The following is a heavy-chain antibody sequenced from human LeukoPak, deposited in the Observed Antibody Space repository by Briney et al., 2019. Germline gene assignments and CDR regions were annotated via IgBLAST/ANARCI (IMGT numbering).Heavy chain of an antibody. V-gene: IGHV3-23*01. Sequence: GGSLRLSCADSGFTFSSYAMSWVRQAPGKGLEWVSAISGSGGSTYYADSVRGRFTISRDNSKNTLYLQMNSLRAEDTAVYYCAKELTTYDILTGYYGDAFDIWGQGTMVTVSS. CDR3: AKELTTYDILTGYYGDAFDI. J-gene: IGHJ3*02. D-gene: IGHD3-9*01. CDR2: ISGSGGST. CDR1: GFTFSSYA.